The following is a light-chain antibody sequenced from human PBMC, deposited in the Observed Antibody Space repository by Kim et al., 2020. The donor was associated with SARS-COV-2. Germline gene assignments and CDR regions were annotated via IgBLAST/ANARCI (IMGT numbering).Light chain of an antibody. J-gene: IGKJ2*01. CDR3: QQYTDWPPAT. Sequence: LHPGERASPSGRASQSVSRSLAWYHHKPGQSPRLLIWDALNRAPGLPARFRASGSGTDFTLTISSLESEDFGVYYCQQYTDWPPATFGQGTKLEI. CDR1: QSVSRS. CDR2: DAL. V-gene: IGKV3-11*01.